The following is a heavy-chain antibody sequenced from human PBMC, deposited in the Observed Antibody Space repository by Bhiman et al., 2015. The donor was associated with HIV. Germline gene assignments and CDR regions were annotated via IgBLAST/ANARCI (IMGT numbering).Heavy chain of an antibody. V-gene: IGHV3-21*03. CDR3: ARDQAREVNGMDV. J-gene: IGHJ6*02. D-gene: IGHD3-10*01. CDR1: GFSFSTYT. CDR2: ISSSSSYI. Sequence: EVQVLESGGGLVQHGGSLRLSCTASGFSFSTYTMNWVRQAPGKGLEWVSSISSSSSYIYYADSVKGRFTISRDNAKNSLYLQMNSLRAEDTGVYNCARDQAREVNGMDVWGQGTTVTVSS.